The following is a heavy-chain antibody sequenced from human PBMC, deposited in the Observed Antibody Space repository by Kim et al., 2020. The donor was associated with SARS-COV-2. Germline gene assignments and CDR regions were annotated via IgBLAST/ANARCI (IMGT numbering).Heavy chain of an antibody. CDR2: ITDNGGTT. CDR1: GFIFSSYA. CDR3: AKYRPGPTPAFDY. Sequence: GGSLRLSCAASGFIFSSYAMTWVRQAPMKGLEWVATITDNGGTTYYADSVKGRFTISRDNSKNTLSLQMNSLRAEDTAIYYCAKYRPGPTPAFDYWGQGTLV. J-gene: IGHJ4*02. V-gene: IGHV3-23*01. D-gene: IGHD2-2*01.